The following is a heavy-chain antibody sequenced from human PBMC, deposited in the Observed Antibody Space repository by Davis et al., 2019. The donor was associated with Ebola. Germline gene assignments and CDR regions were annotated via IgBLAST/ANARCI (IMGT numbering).Heavy chain of an antibody. J-gene: IGHJ6*02. Sequence: PSETLSLTCTVSGGSISSGDYYWSWIRQPPGKGLEWIGYIYYSGSTYYNPSLKSRVTISVDTSKNQFSLKLSSVTAADTAVYYCARTHPGYYYGMDVWGQGTTVTVSS. CDR1: GGSISSGDYY. CDR3: ARTHPGYYYGMDV. V-gene: IGHV4-30-4*01. CDR2: IYYSGST.